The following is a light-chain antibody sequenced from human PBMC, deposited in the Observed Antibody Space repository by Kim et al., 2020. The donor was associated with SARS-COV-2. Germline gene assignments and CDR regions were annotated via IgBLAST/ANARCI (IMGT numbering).Light chain of an antibody. V-gene: IGLV3-1*01. CDR3: QAWDSSTGV. CDR2: QDS. CDR1: KLGDKY. Sequence: SLSPGQTASITCAGDKLGDKYACWYQQKAGQSPVVVIYQDSKRPSGIPARFCGSNSGTTATLTISGTQAMDEADYYCQAWDSSTGVFGTGTKVTVL. J-gene: IGLJ1*01.